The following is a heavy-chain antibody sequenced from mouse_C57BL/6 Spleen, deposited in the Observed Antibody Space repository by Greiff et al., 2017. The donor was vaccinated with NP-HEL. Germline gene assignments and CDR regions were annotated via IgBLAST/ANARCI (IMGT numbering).Heavy chain of an antibody. V-gene: IGHV1-69*01. Sequence: QVQLKQPGAELVMPGASVKLSCKASGYTFTSYWMHWVKQRPGQGLEWIGEIDPSDSYTNYNQKFKGKSTLTVDKSSSTAYMQLSSLTSEDSAVYYCARGTVWDYWGQGTTLTVSS. J-gene: IGHJ2*01. CDR2: IDPSDSYT. CDR1: GYTFTSYW. CDR3: ARGTVWDY. D-gene: IGHD3-3*01.